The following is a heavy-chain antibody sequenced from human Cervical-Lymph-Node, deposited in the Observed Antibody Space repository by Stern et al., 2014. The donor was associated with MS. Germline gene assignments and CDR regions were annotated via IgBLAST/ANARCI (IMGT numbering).Heavy chain of an antibody. CDR3: ARDLRYYYDSSGYYYRWFDP. Sequence: QVQLVESGPGLVKTSQTLSLTCTVSGGSISSGGYYWSWLRQHPGKGLEWIGYIYYNGSTSYNPSSKSRVTISVDTSKNQFSLKLSSVTAADTAVYYCARDLRYYYDSSGYYYRWFDPWGQGTLVTVSS. V-gene: IGHV4-31*03. J-gene: IGHJ5*02. CDR1: GGSISSGGYY. D-gene: IGHD3-22*01. CDR2: IYYNGST.